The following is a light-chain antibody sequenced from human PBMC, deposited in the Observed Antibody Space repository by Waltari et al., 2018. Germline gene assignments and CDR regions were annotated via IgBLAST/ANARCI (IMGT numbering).Light chain of an antibody. CDR3: QSFDNMLSGGVV. CDR2: GNN. CDR1: TSNIGAGHD. V-gene: IGLV1-40*01. Sequence: QSVLTQPPSVSGTPGQRVTISCSGSTSNIGAGHDVPWYQHLPGTAPTLLIYGNNNRPSGVPDRFSGSKSGTSASLAITGLQADDEADYFCQSFDNMLSGGVVFGGGTKLAV. J-gene: IGLJ2*01.